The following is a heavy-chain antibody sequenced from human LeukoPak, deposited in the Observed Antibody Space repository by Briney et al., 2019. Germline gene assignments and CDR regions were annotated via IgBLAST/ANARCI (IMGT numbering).Heavy chain of an antibody. D-gene: IGHD2-8*01. Sequence: GGSQRLSCSASGFTFSAYFMHWVRQAPGKGLEYVSSISSNEYDTYYADSVKGRFTISRDNSKNTLFLQMSSLRAEDTAVYYCVKDLNGTWSFDYWGQGTLVTVSS. J-gene: IGHJ4*02. CDR2: ISSNEYDT. V-gene: IGHV3-64D*06. CDR1: GFTFSAYF. CDR3: VKDLNGTWSFDY.